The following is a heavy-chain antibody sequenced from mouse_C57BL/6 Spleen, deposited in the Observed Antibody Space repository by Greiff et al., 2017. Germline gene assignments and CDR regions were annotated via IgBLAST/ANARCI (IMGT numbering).Heavy chain of an antibody. Sequence: VKLQESGPGLVQPSQSLSITCTVSGFSLTSYGVHWVRQSPGKGLEWLGVIWSGGSTAYNAAFISRLSISKEYSKSEVFFIMNSLQADDTAISYWAEKGRYDYDVLDYWGQGTSVTVSS. J-gene: IGHJ4*01. D-gene: IGHD2-4*01. CDR3: AEKGRYDYDVLDY. V-gene: IGHV2-2*01. CDR1: GFSLTSYG. CDR2: IWSGGST.